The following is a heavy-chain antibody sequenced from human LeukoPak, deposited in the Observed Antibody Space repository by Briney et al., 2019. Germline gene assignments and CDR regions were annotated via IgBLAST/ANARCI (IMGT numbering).Heavy chain of an antibody. J-gene: IGHJ4*02. V-gene: IGHV3-7*01. CDR1: GFTFSNYW. Sequence: PGGSLRPSCAASGFTFSNYWMTWVRQAPGKGLEWVANIQQNGGEKNYVDSVKGRFTISRDNAKNSLYLQMNNLRAEDTAVYYCARDPYCGGDCASSLDYWGQGTLVTVSS. CDR2: IQQNGGEK. CDR3: ARDPYCGGDCASSLDY. D-gene: IGHD2-21*02.